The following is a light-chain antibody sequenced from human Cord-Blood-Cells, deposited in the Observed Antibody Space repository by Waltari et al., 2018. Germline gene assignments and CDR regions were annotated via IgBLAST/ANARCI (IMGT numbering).Light chain of an antibody. CDR1: SSDVGSYNL. Sequence: QSALTQPASVSGSPGQSITISCTGTSSDVGSYNLVSWYQQHPGKAPKLMIYEGSKRPAGVSNRFSGSESGNTASLTISGLQADDEADYYCCSYAGSSTYVFGTGTKVTVL. CDR2: EGS. J-gene: IGLJ1*01. V-gene: IGLV2-23*01. CDR3: CSYAGSSTYV.